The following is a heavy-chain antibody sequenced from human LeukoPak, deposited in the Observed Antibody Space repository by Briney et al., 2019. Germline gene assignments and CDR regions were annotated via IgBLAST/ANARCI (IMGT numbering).Heavy chain of an antibody. V-gene: IGHV1-2*02. CDR3: VTYTNAIEYFLY. CDR2: VNPNGGAT. CDR1: GYTFTDYY. D-gene: IGHD2-2*02. J-gene: IGHJ4*02. Sequence: ASVKVSRKASGYTFTDYYVHWVRQAPGQGPEWMGWVNPNGGATMYAQKFQDRVTMTRDTSISTAYLELSGLRSDDTAMYYCVTYTNAIEYFLYWGLGTLVTVSS.